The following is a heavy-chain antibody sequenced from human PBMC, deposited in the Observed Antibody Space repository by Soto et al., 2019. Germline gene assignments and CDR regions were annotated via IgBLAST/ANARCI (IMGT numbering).Heavy chain of an antibody. CDR1: GFTFSSYG. V-gene: IGHV3-30*18. CDR3: AKGVSRRIAVAGTLYLFDY. CDR2: ISYDGSNK. J-gene: IGHJ4*02. Sequence: LSLTCAASGFTFSSYGMHWVRQAPGKGLEWVAVISYDGSNKYYADSVKGRFTISRDNSKNTLYLQMNSLRAEDTAVYYCAKGVSRRIAVAGTLYLFDYWGQGTLVTVSS. D-gene: IGHD6-19*01.